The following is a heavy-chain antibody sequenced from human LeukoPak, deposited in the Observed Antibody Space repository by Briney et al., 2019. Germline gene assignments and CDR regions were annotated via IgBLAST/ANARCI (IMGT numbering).Heavy chain of an antibody. J-gene: IGHJ3*02. Sequence: ASVKVSCKASGYTFTGYYMHWVRQAPGQGLEWMGWINPNSGGTNYAQKFQGRVTMTRDTSISTAYMELSRLRSDDTAVYYCGRDLIDRLTGYYMGAFDIWGQGTMVTVSS. V-gene: IGHV1-2*02. CDR3: GRDLIDRLTGYYMGAFDI. D-gene: IGHD3-9*01. CDR1: GYTFTGYY. CDR2: INPNSGGT.